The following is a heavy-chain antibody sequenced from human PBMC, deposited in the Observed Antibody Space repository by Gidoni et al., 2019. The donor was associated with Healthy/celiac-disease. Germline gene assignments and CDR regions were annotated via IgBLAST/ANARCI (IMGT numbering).Heavy chain of an antibody. D-gene: IGHD2-2*01. CDR2: IIPIFGTA. Sequence: QVQLVQSGAEVKKPGSSVKVSCKASGGTFSSYAISWVRQAPGQGLEWMGGIIPIFGTANYAQKFQGRVTITADKSTSTAYMELSSLRSEDTAVYYCAREAIVVVPAAREIYYFDYWGQGTLVTVSP. CDR1: GGTFSSYA. V-gene: IGHV1-69*06. CDR3: AREAIVVVPAAREIYYFDY. J-gene: IGHJ4*02.